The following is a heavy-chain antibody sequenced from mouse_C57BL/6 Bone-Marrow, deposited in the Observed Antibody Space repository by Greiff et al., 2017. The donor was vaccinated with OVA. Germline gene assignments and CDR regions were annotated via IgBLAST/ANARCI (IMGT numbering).Heavy chain of an antibody. CDR1: GYSITRDY. D-gene: IGHD4-1*01. J-gene: IGHJ1*03. Sequence: VQLKESGPGLAKPSQTLSLPCSVTGYSITRDYWNWLRKFPGYKLEYMGYISYSGSTYYNPSLKSRISITRDTSKNQYYLQLNSVTTEDTATYYCARCNWLNWYFDVWGTGTTVTVSS. CDR3: ARCNWLNWYFDV. V-gene: IGHV3-8*01. CDR2: ISYSGST.